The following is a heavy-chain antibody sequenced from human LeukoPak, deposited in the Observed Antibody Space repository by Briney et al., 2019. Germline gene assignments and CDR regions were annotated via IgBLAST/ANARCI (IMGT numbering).Heavy chain of an antibody. CDR3: TEERDRDGYFRY. V-gene: IGHV3-30-3*02. CDR1: GFTFSNSA. CDR2: ISYDGSSK. Sequence: GGSLSLSCAASGFTFSNSAMHWVRQAPGKGLEWMTFISYDGSSKYYADAAKGRFTISRDNSKNTLYLEMSSLGLQDTAVYYCTEERDRDGYFRYWGQETLVTVSS. J-gene: IGHJ4*02. D-gene: IGHD2-8*01.